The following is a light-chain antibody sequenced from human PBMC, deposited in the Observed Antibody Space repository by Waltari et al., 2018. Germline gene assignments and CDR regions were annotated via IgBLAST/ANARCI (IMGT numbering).Light chain of an antibody. Sequence: ELVLTQSPATLSLSPGERATLSCSASQRVMNDLAWYQQKPGRAPRLLIYGASNRATGIPARFSGSGSGTDFTLTINGLEPEDFAVYYCQQHNNWSFGQGTKVEIK. J-gene: IGKJ1*01. CDR2: GAS. CDR1: QRVMND. V-gene: IGKV3-11*01. CDR3: QQHNNWS.